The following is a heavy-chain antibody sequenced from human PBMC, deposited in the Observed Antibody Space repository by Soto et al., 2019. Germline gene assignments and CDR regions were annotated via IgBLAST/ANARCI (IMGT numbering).Heavy chain of an antibody. CDR3: ALLYSSGWYGPGRY. CDR1: GFTFDDYG. D-gene: IGHD6-19*01. J-gene: IGHJ4*02. Sequence: EVQLVESGGGVVRPGGSLRLSCAASGFTFDDYGMSWVRQAPGKGLEWVSGINWNGGSTGYADSVKGRFTISRDNAKTSLYLQMNSLRAEDTALYYCALLYSSGWYGPGRYWGQGTLVTVSS. CDR2: INWNGGST. V-gene: IGHV3-20*04.